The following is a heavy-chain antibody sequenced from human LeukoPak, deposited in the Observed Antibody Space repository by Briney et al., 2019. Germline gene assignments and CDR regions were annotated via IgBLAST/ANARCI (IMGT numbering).Heavy chain of an antibody. D-gene: IGHD6-6*01. Sequence: PGRSMRLSCAASGFTVSSNYMSWVRQAPGKGLEWVSVIYSGGSTYYADSVKGRFTISRDNSKNTLYLQMNSLRAEDTAVYYSAKDGSSRYYYYYYYMDVWGKGTTVTVSS. V-gene: IGHV3-66*01. CDR3: AKDGSSRYYYYYYYMDV. CDR2: IYSGGST. J-gene: IGHJ6*03. CDR1: GFTVSSNY.